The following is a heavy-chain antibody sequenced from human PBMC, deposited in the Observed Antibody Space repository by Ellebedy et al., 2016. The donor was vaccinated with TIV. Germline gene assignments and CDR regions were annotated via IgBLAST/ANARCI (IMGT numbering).Heavy chain of an antibody. V-gene: IGHV4-59*01. CDR3: ARHLTLHHVLGRVGGNAVRDTFDI. D-gene: IGHD6-19*01. CDR1: GGSISSFY. J-gene: IGHJ3*02. CDR2: FHYSGTT. Sequence: MPSETLSLTCTVSGGSISSFYWSWIRQPPGKGLEWIGHFHYSGTTAHNPSLNSRVTISVDTSKNQFSLRLNSVTAADTAIYYFARHLTLHHVLGRVGGNAVRDTFDIWGQGTVVTVSS.